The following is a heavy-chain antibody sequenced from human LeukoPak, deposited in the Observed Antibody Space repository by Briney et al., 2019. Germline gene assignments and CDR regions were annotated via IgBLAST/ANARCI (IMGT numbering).Heavy chain of an antibody. V-gene: IGHV4-34*01. CDR1: GGSFSGYY. J-gene: IGHJ4*02. D-gene: IGHD3-22*01. CDR2: INHSVST. Sequence: PSETLSLTCAVSGGSFSGYYWSWIRQPPGKGLEWIGEINHSVSTNYNPSLKSRVTISVDTSKKQFSLKLSSVTAADTAVYYCARGRRYYYDSSGYLTPFDYWGQGTLVTVSS. CDR3: ARGRRYYYDSSGYLTPFDY.